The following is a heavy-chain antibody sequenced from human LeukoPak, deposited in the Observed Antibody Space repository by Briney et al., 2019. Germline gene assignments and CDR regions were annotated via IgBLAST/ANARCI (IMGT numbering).Heavy chain of an antibody. J-gene: IGHJ6*02. CDR2: ISGYNGNT. D-gene: IGHD3-10*01. V-gene: IGHV1-18*04. CDR1: GYTLTKYG. CDR3: GRDYYYGTSAPYNFGIDV. Sequence: ASVKVSCKASGYTLTKYGISWVRQAPGQGPEWMGWISGYNGNTNYAQKFQGRVTMTTDTSTSTAYMELRDLKSDDTAVYYCGRDYYYGTSAPYNFGIDVWGQGTTDTVSS.